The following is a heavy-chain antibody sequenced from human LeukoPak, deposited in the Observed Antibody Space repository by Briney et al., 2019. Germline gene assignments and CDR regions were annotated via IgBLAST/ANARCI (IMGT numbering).Heavy chain of an antibody. CDR3: ARVRSVGGNPHAFNI. V-gene: IGHV3-48*04. J-gene: IGHJ3*02. CDR1: GFTFSTST. CDR2: ISTGSGTI. D-gene: IGHD4-23*01. Sequence: PGGSLRLSCAASGFTFSTSTLSWVRQAPGKGLEWVSYISTGSGTIYYADSVKGRFTISRDNAKNSLYLQMNSLRVEDTALYYCARVRSVGGNPHAFNIWGQGTMVTVSS.